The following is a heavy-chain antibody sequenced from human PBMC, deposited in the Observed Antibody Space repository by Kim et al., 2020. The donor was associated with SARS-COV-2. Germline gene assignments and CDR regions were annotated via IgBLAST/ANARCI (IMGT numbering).Heavy chain of an antibody. CDR3: ASPNSPMGWFGEFDPEEDAFDI. CDR2: ISYDGSNK. Sequence: GGSLRLSCAASGFTFSSYAMHWVRQAPGKGLEWVAVISYDGSNKYYADSVKGRFTISRDNSKNTLYLQMNSLRAEDTAVYYCASPNSPMGWFGEFDPEEDAFDIWGQGTMVTVSS. V-gene: IGHV3-30*04. D-gene: IGHD3-10*01. CDR1: GFTFSSYA. J-gene: IGHJ3*02.